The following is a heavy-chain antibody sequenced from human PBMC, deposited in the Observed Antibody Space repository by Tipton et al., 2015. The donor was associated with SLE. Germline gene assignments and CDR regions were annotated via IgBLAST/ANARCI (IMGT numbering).Heavy chain of an antibody. D-gene: IGHD6-6*01. CDR1: GGSISSYY. V-gene: IGHV4-59*12. CDR2: IYYSGST. J-gene: IGHJ4*02. Sequence: TLSLTCTVSGGSISSYYWSWIRQPPGKGLEWIGSIYYSGSTYYNPSLKSRVTMSVDTSKNQFSLRLSSVTAADTAVYYCARDSSYTISSGGYFDYWGQGTLVTVSS. CDR3: ARDSSYTISSGGYFDY.